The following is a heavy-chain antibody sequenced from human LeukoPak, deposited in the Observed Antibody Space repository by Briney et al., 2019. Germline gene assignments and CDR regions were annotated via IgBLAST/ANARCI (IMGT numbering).Heavy chain of an antibody. V-gene: IGHV4-4*07. CDR1: GGSISSYY. CDR3: ARVSYYYGSGSYGGSYYFDY. D-gene: IGHD3-10*01. J-gene: IGHJ4*02. CDR2: IYNSGST. Sequence: PSETLSLTCTVSGGSISSYYWSWIRQPAGKGLEWIGRIYNSGSTNYNPSLKSRVTMSVDTSKNQFSLKLSSVTAADTAVYYCARVSYYYGSGSYGGSYYFDYWGQGTLVTVSS.